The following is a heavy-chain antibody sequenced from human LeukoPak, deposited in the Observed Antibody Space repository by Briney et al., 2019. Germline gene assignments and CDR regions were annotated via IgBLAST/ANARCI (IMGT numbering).Heavy chain of an antibody. V-gene: IGHV3-53*01. CDR3: ARALGYCSSTSCYTKRSGYYYYMDV. J-gene: IGHJ6*03. Sequence: GGSLRLSCAASGFTFSSYSVNWVRQAPGKGLEWVSVIYSGGSTYYADSVKGRFTISRDNSKNTLYLQMNSLRAEDTAVYYCARALGYCSSTSCYTKRSGYYYYMDVWGKGTTVTISS. CDR2: IYSGGST. CDR1: GFTFSSYS. D-gene: IGHD2-2*02.